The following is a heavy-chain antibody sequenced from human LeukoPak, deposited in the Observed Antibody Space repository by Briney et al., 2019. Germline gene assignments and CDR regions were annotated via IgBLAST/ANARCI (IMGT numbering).Heavy chain of an antibody. Sequence: SQTLSLTCTVSGGPISSGGYYWSWIRQHPGKGLEWIGYIYYSGSTYYNPSLKSRVTISVDTSKNQFSLKLSSVTAADTAVYYCARGYDFWSGYVPYNRFDPWGQGTLVTVSS. CDR1: GGPISSGGYY. CDR3: ARGYDFWSGYVPYNRFDP. V-gene: IGHV4-31*03. J-gene: IGHJ5*02. D-gene: IGHD3-3*01. CDR2: IYYSGST.